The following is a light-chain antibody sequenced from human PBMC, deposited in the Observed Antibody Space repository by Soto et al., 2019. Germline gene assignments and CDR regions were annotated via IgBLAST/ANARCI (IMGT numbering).Light chain of an antibody. Sequence: DIVMTQSPDSLAVSLGERATINCKSSQTVLYRSNNMNYLSWYQQKPGQPPKLLIYWASTRESGVPDRFSGSGSGTDFTLTISSLQAEDVAVYYCQQYYSSPRTFGGGTKVDI. J-gene: IGKJ4*01. CDR3: QQYYSSPRT. CDR1: QTVLYRSNNMNY. V-gene: IGKV4-1*01. CDR2: WAS.